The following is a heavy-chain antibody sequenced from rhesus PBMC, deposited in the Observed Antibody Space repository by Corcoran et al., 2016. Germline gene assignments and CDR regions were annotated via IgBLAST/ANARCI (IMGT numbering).Heavy chain of an antibody. D-gene: IGHD2-21*01. V-gene: IGHV4-65*01. CDR2: ISGKSGST. J-gene: IGHJ4*01. Sequence: QVQLQASGPGLVKPPETLSLTFAVSAGSIRSSHWWNWIRPPPGKGLGWIGYISGKSGSTNYNPSLKSRVTMSKDASKNQFSLKLSSVTAADTAVYYCARRWLLFFDYWGQGVLVTVSS. CDR1: AGSIRSSHW. CDR3: ARRWLLFFDY.